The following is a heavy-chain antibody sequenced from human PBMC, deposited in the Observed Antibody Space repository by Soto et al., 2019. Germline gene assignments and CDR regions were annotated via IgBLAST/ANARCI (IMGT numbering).Heavy chain of an antibody. CDR1: GSALNSGNYY. V-gene: IGHV4-31*02. CDR2: IYVTGAV. CDR3: ARLRIATNNYKWFDP. Sequence: TLCLTCSVAGSALNSGNYYWSWIRQVPGKGLEWIGHIYVTGAVDYSPSLRDRITISQDTSERQFSLNLRLVTAADTAVYYCARLRIATNNYKWFDPWGQGNLVTVSS. J-gene: IGHJ5*02. D-gene: IGHD2-21*01.